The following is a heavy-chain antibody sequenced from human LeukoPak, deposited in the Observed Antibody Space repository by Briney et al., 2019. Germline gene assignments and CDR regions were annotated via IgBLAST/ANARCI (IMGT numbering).Heavy chain of an antibody. J-gene: IGHJ6*03. V-gene: IGHV3-7*01. Sequence: GGSLRLSCAVSGFTFSTYWMSWVRQAPGKGLEWVANIKGDGSETYYVDSVKGRFTISRDNAKNSLYLQMNSLRAEDTAVYYCARKYCSGGSCSYYYYYMDVWGKGTTVTVSS. CDR3: ARKYCSGGSCSYYYYYMDV. CDR2: IKGDGSET. CDR1: GFTFSTYW. D-gene: IGHD2-15*01.